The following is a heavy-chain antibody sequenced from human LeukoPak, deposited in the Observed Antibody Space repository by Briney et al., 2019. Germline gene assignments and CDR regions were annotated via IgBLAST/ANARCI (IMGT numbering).Heavy chain of an antibody. CDR1: GFTFSSYW. J-gene: IGHJ3*02. V-gene: IGHV3-74*01. CDR3: AKDFHRLGEFDAFDI. D-gene: IGHD3-16*01. Sequence: SGGSLRLSCAASGFTFSSYWMHWVRQTPGKGLMWVSRIESNGLALYADSVRDRFTISRDNAKNTVYLQMNSLRADDTAMYYCAKDFHRLGEFDAFDIWGQGTMVTVSS. CDR2: IESNGLA.